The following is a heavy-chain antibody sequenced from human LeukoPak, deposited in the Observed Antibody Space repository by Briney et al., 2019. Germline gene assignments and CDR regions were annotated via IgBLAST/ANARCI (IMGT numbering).Heavy chain of an antibody. V-gene: IGHV4-39*01. D-gene: IGHD6-6*01. CDR2: FYYGGST. Sequence: SETLSLTCTVSGGSISSSSTYWGWIRQPPGKGLEWIGTFYYGGSTYYHPSLKSRVTISVDASKNQFSLKLSSVTAADTAFYYCGRQGVAARRPNWFGPWGQGNLVTVSS. CDR1: GGSISSSSTY. J-gene: IGHJ5*02. CDR3: GRQGVAARRPNWFGP.